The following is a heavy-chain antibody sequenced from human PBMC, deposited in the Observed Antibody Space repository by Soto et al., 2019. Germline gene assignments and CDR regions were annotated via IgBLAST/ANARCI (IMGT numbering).Heavy chain of an antibody. Sequence: QVQLQESGPGLVKPSQTLSLTCTVSGGSISSGGYYWSWIRQHPGKGLEWIGYIYYSGSTYYNPSLKSRVIISVDTSKTPFSLKLSSVTAADTAVYYCARVSLGIGELLRYYFDYWGQGTLVTVSS. V-gene: IGHV4-31*03. J-gene: IGHJ4*02. CDR1: GGSISSGGYY. D-gene: IGHD3-10*01. CDR3: ARVSLGIGELLRYYFDY. CDR2: IYYSGST.